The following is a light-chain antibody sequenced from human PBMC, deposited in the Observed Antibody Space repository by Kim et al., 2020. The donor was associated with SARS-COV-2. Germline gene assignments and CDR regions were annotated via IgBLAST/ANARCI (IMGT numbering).Light chain of an antibody. CDR2: DAS. CDR3: QQSNNWPFT. CDR1: QSISSN. Sequence: EVVMTQSPATLSVSPGERATLSCRASQSISSNLAWYQRKTGQAPRLLIYDASTRATGIPARFSGSGSGTDFTLTISSLQSEDFAVYYCQQSNNWPFTFGQGTKLEI. J-gene: IGKJ2*01. V-gene: IGKV3-15*01.